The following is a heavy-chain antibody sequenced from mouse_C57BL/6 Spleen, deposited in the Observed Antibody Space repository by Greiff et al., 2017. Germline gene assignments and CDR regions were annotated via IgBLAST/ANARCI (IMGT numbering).Heavy chain of an antibody. CDR3: ARKGKNAWFAY. CDR2: IYPGSGST. V-gene: IGHV1-55*01. J-gene: IGHJ3*01. Sequence: QVHVKQPGAELVKPGASVKMSCKASGYTFTSYWITWVKQRPGQGLEWIGDIYPGSGSTNYNEKFKSKATLTVDTSSSTAYMQLSSLTSEDAAVYYCARKGKNAWFAYWGQGTLVTVSA. CDR1: GYTFTSYW.